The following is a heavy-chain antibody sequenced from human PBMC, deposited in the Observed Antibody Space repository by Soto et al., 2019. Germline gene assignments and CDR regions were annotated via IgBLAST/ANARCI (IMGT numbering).Heavy chain of an antibody. V-gene: IGHV3-53*01. CDR1: GFTVSSNY. J-gene: IGHJ3*02. CDR2: IYSGGST. D-gene: IGHD5-18*01. CDR3: ARLGSGFAAFDI. Sequence: GSLRLSFAASGFTVSSNYMSWVRQAPGKGLEWVSVIYSGGSTYYADSVKGRFTISRDNSKNTLYLQMNSLRAEDTAVYYCARLGSGFAAFDIWGQGTMVTVSS.